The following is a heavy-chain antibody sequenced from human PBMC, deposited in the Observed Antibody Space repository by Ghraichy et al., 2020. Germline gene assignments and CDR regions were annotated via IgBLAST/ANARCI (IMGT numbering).Heavy chain of an antibody. CDR2: IIPIFGTA. CDR1: GGTFSSYA. J-gene: IGHJ3*02. CDR3: ARSVPYSSNAFDI. Sequence: SVKVSCKASGGTFSSYAISWVRQAPGQGLEWMGGIIPIFGTANYAQKFQGRVTITADESTSTAYMELSSLRSEDTAVYYCARSVPYSSNAFDIWGQGTMVTVSS. V-gene: IGHV1-69*13. D-gene: IGHD6-19*01.